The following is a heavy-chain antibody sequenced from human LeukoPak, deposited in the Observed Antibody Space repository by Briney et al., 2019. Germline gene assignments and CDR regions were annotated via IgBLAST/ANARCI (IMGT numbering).Heavy chain of an antibody. V-gene: IGHV1-46*01. CDR2: INPRDKTT. Sequence: ASVKVSCKASGYSFTIYYMHWVRQAPGQGLEWMGTINPRDKTTSYAQKFQGTVTMTRDTSTSTVYMELSSLRSEDTAVYYCARVDDYGGNSVGYWGQGTLVTVSS. D-gene: IGHD4-23*01. CDR1: GYSFTIYY. CDR3: ARVDDYGGNSVGY. J-gene: IGHJ4*02.